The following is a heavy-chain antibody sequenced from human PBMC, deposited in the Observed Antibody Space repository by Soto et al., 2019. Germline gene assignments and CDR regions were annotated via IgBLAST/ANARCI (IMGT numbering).Heavy chain of an antibody. V-gene: IGHV1-2*02. CDR3: ARGGGVGVAGSAAFDM. CDR1: GYPVTAYY. D-gene: IGHD3-3*01. Sequence: QLHLVQSGAVVKKPGASVTVSCSASGYPVTAYYMHWVRQAPGRGLEWMGGINPATGAAKYTQTFPGRGTMTRDTSTSTVFMELSGLTSEDTAGFYWARGGGVGVAGSAAFDMWGQGTLVTVSS. CDR2: INPATGAA. J-gene: IGHJ3*02.